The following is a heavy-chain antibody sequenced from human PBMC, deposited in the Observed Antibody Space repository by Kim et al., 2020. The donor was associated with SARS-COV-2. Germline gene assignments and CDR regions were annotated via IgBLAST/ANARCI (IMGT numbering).Heavy chain of an antibody. CDR1: GGSITSSDYY. CDR2: IYYTGST. CDR3: ARHAGYKYGHDDDHFDY. Sequence: SETLSLTCSVSGGSITSSDYYWSWIRQTPGKGLEWIGSIYYTGSTYYYPPLKSRVTISVDTIKNQFYLRLKSVTATDRAVYYCARHAGYKYGHDDDHFDYWGQGPLVTVSS. J-gene: IGHJ4*02. V-gene: IGHV4-39*01. D-gene: IGHD5-18*01.